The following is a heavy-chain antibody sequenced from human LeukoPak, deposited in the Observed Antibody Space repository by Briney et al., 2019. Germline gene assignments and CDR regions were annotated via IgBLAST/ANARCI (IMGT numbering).Heavy chain of an antibody. J-gene: IGHJ4*02. V-gene: IGHV3-23*01. CDR1: GFTFSSYA. CDR3: AKLLDSGSYYKYDY. Sequence: GGSLRLSCAASGFTFSSYAMSWVCQAPVKGLEWVSTISGGGSFTYYADSVKGRFTISRDNSMKTLYLQMNSLRAEDTAVYYCAKLLDSGSYYKYDYWGQGILVTVSS. D-gene: IGHD3-10*01. CDR2: ISGGGSFT.